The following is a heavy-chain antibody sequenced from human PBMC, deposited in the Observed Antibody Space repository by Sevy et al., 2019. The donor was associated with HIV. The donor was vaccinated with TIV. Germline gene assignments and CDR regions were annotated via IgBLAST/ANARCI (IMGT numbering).Heavy chain of an antibody. CDR1: GFTFSTYG. J-gene: IGHJ3*02. CDR3: AKVTVSGAFDI. D-gene: IGHD4-4*01. CDR2: ISFDGINK. V-gene: IGHV3-30*18. Sequence: GGSLRLSCAASGFTFSTYGMHWVRQAPGTGLEWLSLISFDGINKYYLDSVKGRFTISRDNSKNPLYLQMNSLRADETAVYYCAKVTVSGAFDIWGQGTVVTV.